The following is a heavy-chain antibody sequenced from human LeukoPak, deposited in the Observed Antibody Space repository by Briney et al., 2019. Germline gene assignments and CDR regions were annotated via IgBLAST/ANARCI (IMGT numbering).Heavy chain of an antibody. J-gene: IGHJ6*02. D-gene: IGHD3-3*01. Sequence: GGSLRLSCPASGFTLSSYSMNWVRQAPGKGLEWVSSISSSSSYIYYADSVKGRFTISRHNAKNSLYLQMNSLRAEDTAVYYCARGDYYDFWRGYFENYYYYYGMDVWGQGNTVTVSS. CDR2: ISSSSSYI. V-gene: IGHV3-21*01. CDR1: GFTLSSYS. CDR3: ARGDYYDFWRGYFENYYYYYGMDV.